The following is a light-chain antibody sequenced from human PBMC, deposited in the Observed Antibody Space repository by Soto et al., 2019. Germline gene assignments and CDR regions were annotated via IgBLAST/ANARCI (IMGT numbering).Light chain of an antibody. CDR1: HSIASH. J-gene: IGKJ5*01. Sequence: EIVFTQSPVTLSLYPGERATLSCRASHSIASHLAWYQQQPGQPPRILLNDASSRATGSPARFSGSGSGTDFTTTISSLEPADFAVYYCQQRNNWPPSITFGPGTRLEIK. CDR3: QQRNNWPPSIT. V-gene: IGKV3-11*01. CDR2: DAS.